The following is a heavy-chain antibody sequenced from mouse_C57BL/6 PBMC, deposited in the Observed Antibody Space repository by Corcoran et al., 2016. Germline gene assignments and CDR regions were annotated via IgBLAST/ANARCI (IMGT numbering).Heavy chain of an antibody. V-gene: IGHV1-26*01. J-gene: IGHJ4*01. CDR1: GYTFTDYY. Sequence: EVQLQQSGPELVKPGASVKISCKASGYTFTDYYMNWVKQSHGKSLEWIGDINPNNGGTSYNQKFKGKATLTVDKSSSTAYMELRSLTSEDSAVYYCARFARRDYAMDYWGQGTSVTVSS. CDR3: ARFARRDYAMDY. CDR2: INPNNGGT.